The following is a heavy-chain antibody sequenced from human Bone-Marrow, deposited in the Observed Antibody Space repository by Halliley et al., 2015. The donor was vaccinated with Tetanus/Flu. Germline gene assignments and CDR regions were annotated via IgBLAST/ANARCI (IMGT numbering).Heavy chain of an antibody. Sequence: IAPRDSYTNYSPSFQDHVPISADKSISPAYLQWSSLKASDTAMYYCARRPAVTTYDYYFYGMDVWGQGTTVTVSS. J-gene: IGHJ6*02. V-gene: IGHV5-10-1*01. D-gene: IGHD4-17*01. CDR3: ARRPAVTTYDYYFYGMDV. CDR2: IAPRDSYT.